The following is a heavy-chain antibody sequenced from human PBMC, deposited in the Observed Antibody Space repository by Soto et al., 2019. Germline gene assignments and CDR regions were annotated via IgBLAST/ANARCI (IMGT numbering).Heavy chain of an antibody. CDR2: ISAYNGNT. Sequence: ASVKXSCKAPGYAFTSDRISWVRQAPGQGLEWLGWISAYNGNTNYAQKLQGRITMTTDTSTSTAYMELRSLRSDDTAVYYCARVRSKGDGFDYWGQGTLVTVSS. D-gene: IGHD3-10*01. CDR1: GYAFTSDR. V-gene: IGHV1-18*01. CDR3: ARVRSKGDGFDY. J-gene: IGHJ4*02.